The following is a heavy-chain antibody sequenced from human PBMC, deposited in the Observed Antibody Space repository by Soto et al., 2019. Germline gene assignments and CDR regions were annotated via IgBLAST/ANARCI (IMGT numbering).Heavy chain of an antibody. CDR1: GFSSSNYW. V-gene: IGHV3-7*01. CDR3: VEGGSYFDY. CDR2: IKQDGSDK. Sequence: EVQLVESGGGLVQPGGSLRLSCVVSGFSSSNYWMSWVRRVPGKGLEWVANIKQDGSDKWYVDSVKGRFTISRDNAKKSLYLQMDSLRPEDTAIYYCVEGGSYFDYWGQGTLVTVSS. D-gene: IGHD3-16*01. J-gene: IGHJ4*02.